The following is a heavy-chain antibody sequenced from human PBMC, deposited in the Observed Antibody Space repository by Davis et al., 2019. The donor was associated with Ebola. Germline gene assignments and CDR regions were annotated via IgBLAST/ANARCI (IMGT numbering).Heavy chain of an antibody. J-gene: IGHJ5*02. CDR1: GYTFTSHG. CDR3: ARHIFVAYDILTGYYQPSWFDP. CDR2: ISAYNGNT. Sequence: ASVTVSCKASGYTFTSHGISWVRQAPGQGLEWMGWISAYNGNTNYAQKLQGRVTMTTDTSTSKAYMELRSLRSDDTGVYYCARHIFVAYDILTGYYQPSWFDPWGQGTLVTVSS. V-gene: IGHV1-18*01. D-gene: IGHD3-9*01.